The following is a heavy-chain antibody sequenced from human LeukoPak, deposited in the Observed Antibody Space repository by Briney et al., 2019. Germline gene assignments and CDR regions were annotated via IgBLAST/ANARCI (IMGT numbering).Heavy chain of an antibody. V-gene: IGHV1-3*01. CDR2: INAGNGNT. CDR3: AREWLWFGELPGGDY. D-gene: IGHD3-10*01. CDR1: GYTFTSYA. J-gene: IGHJ4*02. Sequence: ASVKVSCKASGYTFTSYAMHWVRQAPGQRLEWMGWINAGNGNTKYSQKFQGRVTITRDTSASTAYMELSSLRSEDTAAYYCAREWLWFGELPGGDYWGQGTLVTVSS.